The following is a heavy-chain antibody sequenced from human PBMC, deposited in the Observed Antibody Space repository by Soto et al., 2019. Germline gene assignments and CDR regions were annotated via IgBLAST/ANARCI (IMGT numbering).Heavy chain of an antibody. D-gene: IGHD1-7*01. CDR1: GYIFSNYF. CDR2: IYPNGGTT. CDR3: ARAIYNWNYVGGMDV. J-gene: IGHJ6*02. Sequence: QVQLVQSGAEVKKPGASVKVSCKASGYIFSNYFMHWVRQAPGQGLEWMGKIYPNGGTTTYAQLFQGRVTLTRDAPAGTVYMELSSLRSDDTAVYFCARAIYNWNYVGGMDVWGQWTTVIVS. V-gene: IGHV1-46*01.